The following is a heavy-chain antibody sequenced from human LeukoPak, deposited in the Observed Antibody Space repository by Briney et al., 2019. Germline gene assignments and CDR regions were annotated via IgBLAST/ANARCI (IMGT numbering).Heavy chain of an antibody. CDR3: AELGITMIGGV. V-gene: IGHV3-30*04. CDR1: GFTFSSYA. CDR2: ISYDGSNK. D-gene: IGHD3-10*02. J-gene: IGHJ6*04. Sequence: GGSLRLSCAASGFTFSSYAMHWVRQAPGKGLEWVAVISYDGSNKYYADSVKGRFTISRDNAKNSLYLQMNSLRAEDTAVYYCAELGITMIGGVWGKGTAVTISS.